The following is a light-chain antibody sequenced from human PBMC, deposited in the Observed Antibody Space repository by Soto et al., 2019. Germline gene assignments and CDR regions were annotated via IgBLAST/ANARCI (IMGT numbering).Light chain of an antibody. CDR3: QQYFNPPWT. Sequence: EIVLTQSPATLSLSPGERATLSCRASQSVSSNLAWYQQKPGQAPRLLIYDASNRATGIPARFSGSGSGTDFTLTVSSLQAEDVAVYYCQQYFNPPWTFGQGTKVEIK. CDR1: QSVSSN. V-gene: IGKV3-11*01. CDR2: DAS. J-gene: IGKJ1*01.